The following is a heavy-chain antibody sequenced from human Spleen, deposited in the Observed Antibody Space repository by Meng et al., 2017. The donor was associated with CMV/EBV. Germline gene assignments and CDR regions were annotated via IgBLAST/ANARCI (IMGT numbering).Heavy chain of an antibody. Sequence: GESLKISCAASGFTFSSYCMHWVRQAPGKGLEWVAFIRYDGSSKYYADSVKGRFTISRDNSKNTLYLQMNSLRAEDTAVYYCAKDIIDDTVTTKGNYYGMDVWGQGTTVTVSS. CDR1: GFTFSSYC. V-gene: IGHV3-30*02. J-gene: IGHJ6*02. D-gene: IGHD4-11*01. CDR2: IRYDGSSK. CDR3: AKDIIDDTVTTKGNYYGMDV.